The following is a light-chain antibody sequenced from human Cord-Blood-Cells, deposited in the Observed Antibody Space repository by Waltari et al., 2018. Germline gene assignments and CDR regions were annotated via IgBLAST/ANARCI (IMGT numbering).Light chain of an antibody. V-gene: IGLV2-23*01. J-gene: IGLJ2*01. CDR3: CSYAGSVV. Sequence: QSALTQPPSVSGSPGQSIPISCTGTSSDVGSYNLVSWYQQHPGKAPKLMIYEGSKRPSGVSNRFSGSKSGNTASLTISGLQAEDEADYYCCSYAGSVVFGGGTKLTVL. CDR1: SSDVGSYNL. CDR2: EGS.